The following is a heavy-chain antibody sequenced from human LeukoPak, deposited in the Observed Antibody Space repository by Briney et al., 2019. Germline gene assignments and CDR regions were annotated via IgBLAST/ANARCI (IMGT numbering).Heavy chain of an antibody. Sequence: ASVKVSCKASGYTFTGYYMHWVRQAPGQGLEWMGWINPNSGGTNYAPKFQGRVTMTRDTSISTAYMELTRMTSDDTAVYYCAKEGDYVWGSYRRLYFDYWGQGTLVTVSS. CDR2: INPNSGGT. V-gene: IGHV1-2*02. CDR1: GYTFTGYY. J-gene: IGHJ4*02. CDR3: AKEGDYVWGSYRRLYFDY. D-gene: IGHD3-16*01.